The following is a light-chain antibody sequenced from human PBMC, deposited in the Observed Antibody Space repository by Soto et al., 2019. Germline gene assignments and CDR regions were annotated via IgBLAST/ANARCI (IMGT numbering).Light chain of an antibody. CDR2: GAS. V-gene: IGKV3-15*01. CDR1: QSVSSN. Sequence: EIVMTQSPATLSVSPGERATLSCRASQSVSSNLAWYQQKPGQAPRLLIYGASTRATGIPARFSGSRSGTEVTLTISSLQSEDFAVYYCQQYNNWPPWTFGQGTNLEIK. J-gene: IGKJ2*02. CDR3: QQYNNWPPWT.